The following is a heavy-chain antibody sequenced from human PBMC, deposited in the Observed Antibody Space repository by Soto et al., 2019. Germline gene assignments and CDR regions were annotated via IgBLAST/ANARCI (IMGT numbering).Heavy chain of an antibody. CDR3: ARDSSRRSARSGYYYYYGMDV. D-gene: IGHD3-10*01. V-gene: IGHV1-2*02. CDR1: GYTFTGYY. CDR2: INPNSGGT. Sequence: ASVKVSCKASGYTFTGYYMHWVRQAAGQGLEWMGWINPNSGGTNYAQKFQGRVTMTRDTSISTAYMELSRLRPDDTAVYYCARDSSRRSARSGYYYYYGMDVWGQGTTVTVSS. J-gene: IGHJ6*02.